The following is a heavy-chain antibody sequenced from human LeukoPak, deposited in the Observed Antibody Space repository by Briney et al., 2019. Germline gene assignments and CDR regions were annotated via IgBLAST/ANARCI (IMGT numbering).Heavy chain of an antibody. V-gene: IGHV3-48*01. CDR2: ISSSSSTI. CDR3: AKDRGSYYYDMDV. D-gene: IGHD2-15*01. CDR1: GFTFRSNS. Sequence: PGGSLRLSCAASGFTFRSNSMNWVRQAPGQGLEWVSYISSSSSTIYYADSVKGRFTISRDNAKNSLYLQMNSLSAEDTALYYCAKDRGSYYYDMDVWGQGTTVAVS. J-gene: IGHJ6*02.